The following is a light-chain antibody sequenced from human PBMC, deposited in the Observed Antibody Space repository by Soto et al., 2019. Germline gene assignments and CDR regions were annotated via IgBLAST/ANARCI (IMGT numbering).Light chain of an antibody. J-gene: IGLJ2*01. CDR3: QTWGSGIVV. CDR1: SGHSNYA. Sequence: VLTQSPSASASLGASVKLTCTLSSGHSNYAIAWHQQQSETGPRYLMKLNSDGSHSKGDGIPDRFSGSSSGAERYLTISSLQSEDEADYCCQTWGSGIVVFGGGTKLTVL. CDR2: LNSDGSH. V-gene: IGLV4-69*01.